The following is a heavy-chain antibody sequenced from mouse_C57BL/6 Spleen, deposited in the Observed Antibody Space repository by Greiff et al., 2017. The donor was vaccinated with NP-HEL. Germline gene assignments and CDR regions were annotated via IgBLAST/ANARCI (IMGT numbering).Heavy chain of an antibody. CDR2: IYPGDGDT. CDR1: GYAFSSSW. Sequence: QVQLQQSGPELVKPGASVKISCKASGYAFSSSWMNWVKQRPGKGLEWIGRIYPGDGDTNYNGKFKGKATLTADQSSSTAYMQITSLTSEDSAVYFCARLWGDYGGQGTTLTVSS. J-gene: IGHJ2*01. D-gene: IGHD1-1*02. CDR3: ARLWGDY. V-gene: IGHV1-82*01.